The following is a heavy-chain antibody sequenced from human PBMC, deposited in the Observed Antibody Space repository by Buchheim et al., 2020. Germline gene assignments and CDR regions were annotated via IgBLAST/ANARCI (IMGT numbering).Heavy chain of an antibody. D-gene: IGHD5-12*01. CDR2: INPSGGST. V-gene: IGHV1-46*01. CDR1: GYTFTSYY. CDR3: ARDYRVIVASGRYYYMDV. Sequence: QVQLVQSGAEVKKPGASVKVSCKASGYTFTSYYMHWVRQAPGQGLEWMGIINPSGGSTSYAQKFQGRVTMTRDTSTSTVYMDLSSLRSEDTAVYYCARDYRVIVASGRYYYMDVWGKGTT. J-gene: IGHJ6*03.